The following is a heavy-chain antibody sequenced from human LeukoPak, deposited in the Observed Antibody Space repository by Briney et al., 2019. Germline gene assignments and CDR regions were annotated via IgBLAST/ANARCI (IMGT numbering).Heavy chain of an antibody. CDR2: IWYDGSNK. CDR1: GFTFSSYG. Sequence: GRSLRLSCAASGFTFSSYGMHWVRQAPGKGLEWVAVIWYDGSNKYYADSVKGRFTISRDNSKNTLYLQMNSLRAEDTAVYYCARIVGASGVLGYWGQGTLVTVSS. CDR3: ARIVGASGVLGY. V-gene: IGHV3-33*01. J-gene: IGHJ4*02. D-gene: IGHD1-26*01.